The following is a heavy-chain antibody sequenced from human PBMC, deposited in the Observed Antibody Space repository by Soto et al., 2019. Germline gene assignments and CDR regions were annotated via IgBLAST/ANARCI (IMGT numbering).Heavy chain of an antibody. Sequence: EVQLLESGGGLVQPGGSLRLSCAASGFTFSSYAMSWVRQAPGKGLEWVSAISGSGGSTYYADSVQGRFTISRDNSKNTLYLQMNSLRAEDTAVYYCAKDRACIGGSCYRRYYFDYWGQGTLVTVSS. J-gene: IGHJ4*02. V-gene: IGHV3-23*01. CDR1: GFTFSSYA. CDR2: ISGSGGST. D-gene: IGHD2-15*01. CDR3: AKDRACIGGSCYRRYYFDY.